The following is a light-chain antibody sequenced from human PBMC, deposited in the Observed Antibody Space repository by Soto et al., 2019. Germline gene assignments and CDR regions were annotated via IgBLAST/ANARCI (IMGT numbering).Light chain of an antibody. Sequence: AIRMTQSPSSLSASTGDRVTITCRASQGISSYLAWYQQKTGKAPKLLIYAASTLQSGVPSRFSGSGSGTDFILTISCLQSEDFATYYCQQYYSYPYTFGQGTKLEIK. CDR1: QGISSY. CDR2: AAS. CDR3: QQYYSYPYT. V-gene: IGKV1-8*01. J-gene: IGKJ2*01.